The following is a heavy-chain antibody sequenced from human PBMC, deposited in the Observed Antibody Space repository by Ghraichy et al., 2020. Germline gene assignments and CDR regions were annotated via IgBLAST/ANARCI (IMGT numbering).Heavy chain of an antibody. J-gene: IGHJ4*02. CDR1: GFTFSAYD. CDR2: IGTAGNP. Sequence: GGSLRLSCAASGFTFSAYDMHWVRQRAGKGLEWVSGIGTAGNPYYQSSVRGRFTISRENANNSFHLEINNLSAGDTAVYYCTRASRGDYWASGLQNWGQGTLVTVSS. V-gene: IGHV3-13*05. D-gene: IGHD3-10*01. CDR3: TRASRGDYWASGLQN.